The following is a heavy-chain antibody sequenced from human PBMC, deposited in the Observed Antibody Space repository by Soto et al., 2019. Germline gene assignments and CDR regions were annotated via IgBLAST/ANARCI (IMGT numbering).Heavy chain of an antibody. D-gene: IGHD3-22*01. CDR2: IIPLFGKA. J-gene: IGHJ4*02. CDR3: ARDGTLYDSSGYYYLY. V-gene: IGHV1-69*13. CDR1: GGTFSRYA. Sequence: SVKVSCEASGGTFSRYAISWVRQAPGQGLEWMGGIIPLFGKANYAQKFQGRVTITADESTSTAYMELSSLRSEDTAVYYCARDGTLYDSSGYYYLYWGQGTLVTVSS.